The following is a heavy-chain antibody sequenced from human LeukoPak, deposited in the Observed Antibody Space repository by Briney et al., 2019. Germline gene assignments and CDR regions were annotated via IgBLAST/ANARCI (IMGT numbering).Heavy chain of an antibody. CDR2: INPNSGGT. D-gene: IGHD1-20*01. Sequence: GASVNVSCKASGYTFTDYYMHWVRQAPGQGLEWMGWINPNSGGTKYAQKFQGRVTMTRDTSINTAYMELSRLTYDDTAVYYCAGLPRYNWNEPLDYWGQGTLVTVSS. J-gene: IGHJ4*02. CDR3: AGLPRYNWNEPLDY. CDR1: GYTFTDYY. V-gene: IGHV1-2*02.